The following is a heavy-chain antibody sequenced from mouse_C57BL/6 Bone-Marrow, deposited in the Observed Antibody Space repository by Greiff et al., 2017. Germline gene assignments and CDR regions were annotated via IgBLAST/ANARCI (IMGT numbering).Heavy chain of an antibody. J-gene: IGHJ2*01. Sequence: QVQLQQPGAELVKPGASVKLSCKASGYTFPSYWMHWVKQRPGQGLEWIGMIHPNSGSTNYNEKFNSKATLTVDKSSSTAYMQLSSLTSEDSAVYYCARGDYSNYFDYWGQGTTLTVSS. CDR2: IHPNSGST. CDR3: ARGDYSNYFDY. CDR1: GYTFPSYW. V-gene: IGHV1-64*01. D-gene: IGHD2-5*01.